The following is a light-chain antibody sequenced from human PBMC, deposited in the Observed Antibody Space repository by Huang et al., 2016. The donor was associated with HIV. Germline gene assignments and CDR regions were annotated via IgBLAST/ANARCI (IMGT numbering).Light chain of an antibody. V-gene: IGKV4-1*01. CDR1: RIISYNSNNKHY. Sequence: DIVLTQSPDSLVVSLGERATINCQSSRIISYNSNNKHYLAWYQQKPGQPPKLLIYWAATRESGVPDRFTGSGSGTDFPLTISGLQAEDVAVYYCQQYYITPLTFGGGTKVEI. J-gene: IGKJ4*01. CDR3: QQYYITPLT. CDR2: WAA.